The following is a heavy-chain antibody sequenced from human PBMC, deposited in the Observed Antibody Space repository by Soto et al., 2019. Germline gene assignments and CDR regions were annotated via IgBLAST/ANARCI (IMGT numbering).Heavy chain of an antibody. CDR3: AHSWGGYSYGFRGYYFDY. D-gene: IGHD5-18*01. CDR2: IYWNDDK. Sequence: SGPTLVKPTQTLTLTCTFSGFSLSTSGVGVGWIRQPPGKALEWLALIYWNDDKRYSPSLKSRLTITKDTSKNQVVLTMTNMDPVDTATYYCAHSWGGYSYGFRGYYFDYWGQGTLVTVSS. J-gene: IGHJ4*02. V-gene: IGHV2-5*01. CDR1: GFSLSTSGVG.